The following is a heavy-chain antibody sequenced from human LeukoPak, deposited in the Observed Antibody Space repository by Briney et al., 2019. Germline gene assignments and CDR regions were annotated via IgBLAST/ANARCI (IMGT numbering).Heavy chain of an antibody. J-gene: IGHJ3*02. V-gene: IGHV3-9*01. D-gene: IGHD3-10*01. CDR3: AKAAEFGELIPDAFDI. CDR2: ISWNSGSI. CDR1: GFTFDDYA. Sequence: GGSLRLSCAASGFTFDDYAMHWVRHAPGKGLEWVSGISWNSGSIGYADSVKGRFTISRDNAKNSLYLQLNSLRAEDTALYYCAKAAEFGELIPDAFDIWGQGTMVTVSS.